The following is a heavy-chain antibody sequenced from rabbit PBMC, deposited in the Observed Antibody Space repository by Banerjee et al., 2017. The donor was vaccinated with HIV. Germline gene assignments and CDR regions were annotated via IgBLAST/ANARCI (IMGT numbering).Heavy chain of an antibody. CDR3: ARGYPGYVGVDYLTL. CDR2: IYTGSSGTT. CDR1: GFSFSSYW. V-gene: IGHV1S45*01. Sequence: QQQLEESGGDLVKPEGSLTLTCTASGFSFSSYWMCWVRQAPGKGLEWIACIYTGSSGTTAYASWAKGRFTISKTSSTTVTLQMTSLTDADTATYFCARGYPGYVGVDYLTLWGPGTLVTVS. J-gene: IGHJ4*01. D-gene: IGHD7-1*01.